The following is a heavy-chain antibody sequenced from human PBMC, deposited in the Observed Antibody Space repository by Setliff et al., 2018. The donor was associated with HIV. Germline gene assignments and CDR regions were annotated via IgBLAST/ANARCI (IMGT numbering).Heavy chain of an antibody. V-gene: IGHV3-66*02. Sequence: GGSLRLSCAASGFTVSSYYMAWVRQAPGKGLEWVSTIYSDGSTYHADSVKGRFTLSRDTSKNTLSLQMNTLRPEDTAVYFCARVRFYNSALDYWGQGTLVTVSS. CDR3: ARVRFYNSALDY. CDR1: GFTVSSYY. CDR2: IYSDGST. J-gene: IGHJ4*02. D-gene: IGHD3-10*01.